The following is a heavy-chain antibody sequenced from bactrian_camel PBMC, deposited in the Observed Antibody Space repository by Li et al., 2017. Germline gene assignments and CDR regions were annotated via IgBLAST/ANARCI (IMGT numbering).Heavy chain of an antibody. CDR3: AAVRNWCGLLTPRAKLDL. CDR2: ISGDGRT. CDR1: GARYSRYYC. Sequence: HVQLVESGGGSVPAGGSLNLSCAASGARYSRYYCMAWFREAPGKEREGVAVISGDGRTNYADSVKGRFTISKDNAKNTLYLQMNSLKPADSAMYYCAAVRNWCGLLTPRAKLDLWSQGTQVTVS. J-gene: IGHJ4*01. D-gene: IGHD7*01. V-gene: IGHV3S55*01.